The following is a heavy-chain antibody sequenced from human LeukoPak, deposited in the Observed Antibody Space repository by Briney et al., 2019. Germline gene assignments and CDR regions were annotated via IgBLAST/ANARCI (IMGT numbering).Heavy chain of an antibody. D-gene: IGHD3-3*01. V-gene: IGHV3-21*01. J-gene: IGHJ6*03. CDR2: ISSSSSYI. Sequence: GGSLRLSCAASGFTFSSYSMNWVRQAPGKGLEWVSSISSSSSYIYYADSVKGRFTISRDNAKNSLYLQMNSLRAEDTPVYYCARDADFWSGGYYYYYMDVWGKGTTVTVSS. CDR3: ARDADFWSGGYYYYYMDV. CDR1: GFTFSSYS.